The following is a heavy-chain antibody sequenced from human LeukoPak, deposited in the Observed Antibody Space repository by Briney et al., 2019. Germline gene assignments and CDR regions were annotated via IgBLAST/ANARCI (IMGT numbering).Heavy chain of an antibody. V-gene: IGHV3-23*01. CDR1: GFTFSSYA. Sequence: GGSLRLSCAASGFTFSSYAMSWVRRVPGKGLEWVSAISGSGGSTYYADSVKGRFTISRDNSKNTLYLQMNSLRAEDTAVYYCAKDWVAGYSSGCFDYWGQGTLVTVSS. D-gene: IGHD6-19*01. CDR2: ISGSGGST. J-gene: IGHJ4*02. CDR3: AKDWVAGYSSGCFDY.